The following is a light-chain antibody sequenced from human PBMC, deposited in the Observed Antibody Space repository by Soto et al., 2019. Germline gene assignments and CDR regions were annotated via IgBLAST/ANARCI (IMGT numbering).Light chain of an antibody. Sequence: QSALTQPPSASGTPGQRVTISCSGSSSNIGSYYVYWYQQLPGTAPKLLIYRNDQRPSGVPDRFSGSKSGTSASLAISGLRSEDEADYYCAAWDDSLRVVFGGGTKVTVL. CDR1: SSNIGSYY. J-gene: IGLJ2*01. CDR3: AAWDDSLRVV. CDR2: RND. V-gene: IGLV1-47*01.